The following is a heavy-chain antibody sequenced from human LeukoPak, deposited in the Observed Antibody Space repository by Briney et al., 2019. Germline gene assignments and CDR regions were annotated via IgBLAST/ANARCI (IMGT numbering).Heavy chain of an antibody. CDR3: AKDGGSYHGGPNQFCDY. V-gene: IGHV3-30*18. CDR2: ISYDGSNK. D-gene: IGHD1-26*01. CDR1: GFTFSSYG. Sequence: PGRSLRLSCAASGFTFSSYGMHWVRQAPGKGLEWVAVISYDGSNKYYADSVKGRFTISRDNSKNTLYLQMNSLRAEDTAVYYCAKDGGSYHGGPNQFCDYWGQGTLVTVSS. J-gene: IGHJ4*02.